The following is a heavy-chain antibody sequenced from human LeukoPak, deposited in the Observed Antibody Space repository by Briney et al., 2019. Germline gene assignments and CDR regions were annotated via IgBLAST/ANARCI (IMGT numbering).Heavy chain of an antibody. CDR3: ARGPLGYSYGYEGIDY. CDR1: GYTFINYG. V-gene: IGHV1-18*01. J-gene: IGHJ4*02. D-gene: IGHD5-18*01. CDR2: ISAYNGNT. Sequence: VKVSCKASGYTFINYGISWVRQAPGQGLEWMGWISAYNGNTNYAQKLQGRVTLTTDTSTSTAYMELRSLRSDDTAVYYCARGPLGYSYGYEGIDYWGQGTLVTVSS.